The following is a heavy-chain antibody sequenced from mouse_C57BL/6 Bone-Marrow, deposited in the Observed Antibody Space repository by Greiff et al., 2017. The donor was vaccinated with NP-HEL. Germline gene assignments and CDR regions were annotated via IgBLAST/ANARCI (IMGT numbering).Heavy chain of an antibody. V-gene: IGHV5-12*01. J-gene: IGHJ4*01. CDR3: ARHAMDY. CDR1: GFTFSDYY. Sequence: EVMLVESGGGLVQPGGSLKLSCEASGFTFSDYYMYWVSQTPEQRLEWVAYLSNGGGSTYYPDNVKGRFTISRDNAKNTLYLQMSRLKSEDTAMYYCARHAMDYWGQGTSVTVSS. CDR2: LSNGGGST.